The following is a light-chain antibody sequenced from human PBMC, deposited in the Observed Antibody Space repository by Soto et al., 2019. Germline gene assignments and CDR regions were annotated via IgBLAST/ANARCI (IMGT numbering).Light chain of an antibody. J-gene: IGKJ1*01. V-gene: IGKV1-5*03. CDR3: QQYSKWPST. CDR1: QTISSW. Sequence: DIQMTQSPSTLSGSVGGRVTITCRASQTISSWLAWYQQKPGKAPKLLIYRASTLKSGVPSRFSGSGSGTDFTLTISSLESEDFAVYYCQQYSKWPSTFGQGTKVDIK. CDR2: RAS.